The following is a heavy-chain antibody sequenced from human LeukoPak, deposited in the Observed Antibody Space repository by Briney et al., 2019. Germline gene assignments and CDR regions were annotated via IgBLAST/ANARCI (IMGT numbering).Heavy chain of an antibody. Sequence: GGSLRLSCAASGFTFNSYNMNWVRQAPGKGLEWVSYISSGGNTIYYADSVKGRFTISRDNAKNSLYLQMNSLRAEDTAVYYCAREGTAMVSFDYWGQGTLVTVSS. CDR2: ISSGGNTI. V-gene: IGHV3-48*04. CDR1: GFTFNSYN. J-gene: IGHJ4*02. D-gene: IGHD5-18*01. CDR3: AREGTAMVSFDY.